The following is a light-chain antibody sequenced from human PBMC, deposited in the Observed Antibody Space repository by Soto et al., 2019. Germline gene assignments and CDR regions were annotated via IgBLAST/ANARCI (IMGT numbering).Light chain of an antibody. CDR3: RQYSNWPPIT. J-gene: IGKJ5*01. CDR2: DAS. CDR1: QSVRNN. Sequence: IGLKKSPAILSVSPSDRATLSCRAIQSVRNNYLAWYQQKPGQAPRLLIYDASNRAHGIPARLSGSGSGTEFTVTISSLQSQDFAVSYYRQYSNWPPITFGQGTRLEIK. V-gene: IGKV3-15*01.